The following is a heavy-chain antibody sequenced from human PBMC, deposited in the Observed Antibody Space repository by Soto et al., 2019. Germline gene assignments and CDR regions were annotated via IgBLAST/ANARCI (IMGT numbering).Heavy chain of an antibody. D-gene: IGHD1-1*01. V-gene: IGHV4-34*01. CDR3: ARAWNSPFDY. CDR1: GGSFSGYY. J-gene: IGHJ4*02. CDR2: INHSGST. Sequence: LSLTCAVYGGSFSGYYWSWIRQPPGKGLEWIGEINHSGSTNYNPSLKSRVTISVDTSKNQFSLKLSSVTAADTAVYYCARAWNSPFDYWGQGTLVTVSS.